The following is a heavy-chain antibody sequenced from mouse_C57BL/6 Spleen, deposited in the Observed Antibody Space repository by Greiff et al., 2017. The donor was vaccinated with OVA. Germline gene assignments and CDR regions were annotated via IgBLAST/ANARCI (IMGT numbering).Heavy chain of an antibody. CDR1: GYAFTNYL. Sequence: QVQLQQSGAELVRPGTSVKVSCKASGYAFTNYLIEWVKQRPGQGLEWIGVINPGSGGTNYNEKFKGKATLTADKSSSTAYMQLSSLTSEYSAVYFCARSVPYYYAMDYWGQGTSVTVSS. J-gene: IGHJ4*01. V-gene: IGHV1-54*01. D-gene: IGHD5-1*01. CDR2: INPGSGGT. CDR3: ARSVPYYYAMDY.